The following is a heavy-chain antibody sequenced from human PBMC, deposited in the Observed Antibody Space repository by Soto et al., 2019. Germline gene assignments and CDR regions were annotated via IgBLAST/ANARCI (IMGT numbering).Heavy chain of an antibody. D-gene: IGHD6-25*01. CDR2: IYWNDDK. V-gene: IGHV2-5*01. Sequence: SGPTLVNPTQTLTLTCTFSGFSLSTSGASVGWIRQPPGKALEWLAFIYWNDDKTYSPSLKSRLTVTKDNSKKQVVLTMTNLDPADTATYYCAHRVGSCGSLDYWGQGTLVTVSS. J-gene: IGHJ4*02. CDR3: AHRVGSCGSLDY. CDR1: GFSLSTSGAS.